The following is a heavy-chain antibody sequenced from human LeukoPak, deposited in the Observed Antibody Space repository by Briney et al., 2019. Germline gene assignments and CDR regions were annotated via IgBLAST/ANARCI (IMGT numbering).Heavy chain of an antibody. Sequence: GGSLRLSCAASGFTFGSYSMNWVRQAPGKGLEWVSSISSSSSYIYYADSVKGRFTISRDNAKNSLYLQMNSLRAEDTAVYYCARDRMGSSWYNGIDVWGQGTTVTVSS. V-gene: IGHV3-21*01. CDR1: GFTFGSYS. D-gene: IGHD6-13*01. CDR3: ARDRMGSSWYNGIDV. J-gene: IGHJ6*02. CDR2: ISSSSSYI.